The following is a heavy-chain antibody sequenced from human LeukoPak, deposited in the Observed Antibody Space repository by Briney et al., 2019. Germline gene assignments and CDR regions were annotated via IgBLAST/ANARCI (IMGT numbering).Heavy chain of an antibody. D-gene: IGHD2-8*02. V-gene: IGHV3-30*02. J-gene: IGHJ4*02. Sequence: GGSLRLSCAASGFTFASYGMHWVRHAPGKGLEWVALIRYDGTNKYYTDSVKGRFTISKDNSKNTLYLQMNSLRAEDTAVYYCTRNLGYCTGGGCYIDYWGQGTLVTVSS. CDR1: GFTFASYG. CDR2: IRYDGTNK. CDR3: TRNLGYCTGGGCYIDY.